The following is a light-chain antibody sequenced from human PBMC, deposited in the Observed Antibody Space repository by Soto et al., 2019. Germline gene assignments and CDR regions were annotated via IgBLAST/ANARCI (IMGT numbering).Light chain of an antibody. CDR2: GAS. Sequence: EIVMTQSPATLSVSPGEGVTLSCRASPSISNNLAWYQQKPGQAPRLLIYGASNRAAGVAARFSGSGSGTEFTLSITSLQSEDFAVYYCQQYDNWPPLTFGGGTMVDIK. CDR3: QQYDNWPPLT. CDR1: PSISNN. V-gene: IGKV3-15*01. J-gene: IGKJ4*01.